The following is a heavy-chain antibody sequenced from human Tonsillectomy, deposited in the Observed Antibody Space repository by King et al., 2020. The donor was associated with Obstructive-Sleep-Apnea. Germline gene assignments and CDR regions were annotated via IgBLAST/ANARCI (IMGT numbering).Heavy chain of an antibody. J-gene: IGHJ4*02. Sequence: QLQESGPGLVKPSETLSLTCTVSGGSISRSSFHWARIRQPPGKGLEWIGSSGGTGYNPSLKGRLSTSLDTSKSHFSLRLSAVTAADTAMYYCARDSSRFSSGWFVGVDYWGRGILVTVSS. CDR2: SGGT. D-gene: IGHD6-19*01. CDR3: ARDSSRFSSGWFVGVDY. CDR1: GGSISRSSFH. V-gene: IGHV4-39*07.